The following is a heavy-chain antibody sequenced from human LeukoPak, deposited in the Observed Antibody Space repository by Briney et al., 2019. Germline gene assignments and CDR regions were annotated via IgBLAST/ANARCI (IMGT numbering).Heavy chain of an antibody. D-gene: IGHD2/OR15-2a*01. Sequence: GGSLRLSCAGSGFTFSGYAMSWVRQAPGKGLEWVSGISGSGGSTYYADSVKGRFTISRDNSKNTLYLQLNSLRAEDTAVYYCAKDLSGPYYGLDVCGKGTTATVSS. V-gene: IGHV3-23*01. CDR1: GFTFSGYA. CDR2: ISGSGGST. J-gene: IGHJ6*04. CDR3: AKDLSGPYYGLDV.